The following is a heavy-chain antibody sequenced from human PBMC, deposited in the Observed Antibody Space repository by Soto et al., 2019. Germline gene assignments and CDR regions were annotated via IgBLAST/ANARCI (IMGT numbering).Heavy chain of an antibody. D-gene: IGHD2-2*01. CDR3: AYQLLYHSIGYYFDY. CDR1: GFTFSSYG. J-gene: IGHJ4*02. Sequence: GGSLRLSCAASGFTFSSYGMHWVRQAPGKGLEWVAVISYDGSNKYYADSVKGRFTISRDNSKNTLNLQMNSLRAEDTAVYYCAYQLLYHSIGYYFDYWGQGTLVTVSS. V-gene: IGHV3-30*03. CDR2: ISYDGSNK.